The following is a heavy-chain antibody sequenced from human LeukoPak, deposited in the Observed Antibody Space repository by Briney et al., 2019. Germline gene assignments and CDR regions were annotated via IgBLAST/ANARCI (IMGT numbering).Heavy chain of an antibody. J-gene: IGHJ4*02. CDR1: GFTFSIYG. D-gene: IGHD4-17*01. CDR3: ARAMTTVSTPYLDY. Sequence: GGSLTLFCAASGFTFSIYGMHWVRQARGKGLEWVAVIWYDGSNKYYADSVKGRFTISRDNSKNTLYLQMNSLRAEDTAVYYCARAMTTVSTPYLDYWGQGTLVTVSS. V-gene: IGHV3-33*01. CDR2: IWYDGSNK.